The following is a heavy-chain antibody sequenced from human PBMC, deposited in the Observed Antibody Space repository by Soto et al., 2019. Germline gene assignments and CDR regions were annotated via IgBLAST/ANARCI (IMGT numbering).Heavy chain of an antibody. Sequence: HVQLVQSGAEVKKPGASVKVSCKASGYTFTDYSIHWVRQAPGQVLEWMGWINPHSGGTNYAQKFQGWVPMTRDSSINPDYMELSNLKSDDKAVYYCARGHVLRFLEWLSYGLDVWGQGTTVTVSS. V-gene: IGHV1-2*04. CDR3: ARGHVLRFLEWLSYGLDV. D-gene: IGHD3-3*01. CDR1: GYTFTDYS. CDR2: INPHSGGT. J-gene: IGHJ6*02.